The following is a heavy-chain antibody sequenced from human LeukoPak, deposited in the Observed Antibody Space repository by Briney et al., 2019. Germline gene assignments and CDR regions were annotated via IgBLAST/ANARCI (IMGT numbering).Heavy chain of an antibody. D-gene: IGHD2-2*01. J-gene: IGHJ4*02. CDR2: IRYDGTDK. CDR3: AKLQTAVVPAATLGFDS. V-gene: IGHV3-30*02. Sequence: GGSLRLSCEASGFSFSSYGLHWVRQAPGMGLEWVAFIRYDGTDKYYTDSVKGRFTISRDNSKNTLSLQMNNLRAEDTAIYYCAKLQTAVVPAATLGFDSWGQGTLVTVSS. CDR1: GFSFSSYG.